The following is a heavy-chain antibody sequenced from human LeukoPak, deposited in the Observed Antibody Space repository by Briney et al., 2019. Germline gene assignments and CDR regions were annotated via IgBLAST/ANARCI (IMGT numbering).Heavy chain of an antibody. CDR2: IGDSGGRT. Sequence: GGSLRLSCAASGFTFSSYGMSWVRQAPGKGLEWVSGIGDSGGRTSYADSVKGRFTISRDNAKNSLYLQMNSLRAEDTAVYYCARDSDYSNYGNFDYWGQGTLVTVSS. V-gene: IGHV3-23*01. CDR3: ARDSDYSNYGNFDY. CDR1: GFTFSSYG. D-gene: IGHD4-11*01. J-gene: IGHJ4*02.